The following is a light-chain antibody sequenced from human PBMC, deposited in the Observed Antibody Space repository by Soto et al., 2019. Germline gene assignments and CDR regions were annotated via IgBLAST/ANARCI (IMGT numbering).Light chain of an antibody. CDR2: WAS. V-gene: IGKV4-1*01. CDR1: QSVFNRSNKKNY. Sequence: DIVMTQSPDSLAVSLGERATINCKSSQSVFNRSNKKNYLAWYQQKAGQPPKLLIYWASTRESGVPDRFSGSGSGTDFTLTISSLQSEDFAVYYCQQYNNWPFTFGPGTKVDIK. J-gene: IGKJ3*01. CDR3: QQYNNWPFT.